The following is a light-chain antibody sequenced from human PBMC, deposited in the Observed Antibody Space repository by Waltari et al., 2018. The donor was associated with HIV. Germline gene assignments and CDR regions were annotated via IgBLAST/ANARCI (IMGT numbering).Light chain of an antibody. CDR3: CSYVETYILI. V-gene: IGLV2-11*01. J-gene: IGLJ2*01. CDR2: DVN. Sequence: QSALTQTRSVSGSPGQSIIISCTGTSSDVGGYDYISWYQQHPGKVPKLIIYDVNKRPSGVPDRFSASKSGNTASLTISGLQAEDEADYYCCSYVETYILIFGGGTKVTVL. CDR1: SSDVGGYDY.